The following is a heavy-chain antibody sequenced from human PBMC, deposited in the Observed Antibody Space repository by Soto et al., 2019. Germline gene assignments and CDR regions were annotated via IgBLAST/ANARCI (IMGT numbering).Heavy chain of an antibody. CDR2: INHSGST. J-gene: IGHJ4*02. CDR3: ARGPEQWPLDY. CDR1: GGSLNGYY. D-gene: IGHD6-19*01. V-gene: IGHV4-34*01. Sequence: WETLSLTCAVYGGSLNGYYWSWIRQPPGQGLEWIGEINHSGSTNYNPSLKSRVTISVDTSKNQFSLKLTSVTAADTAVYYCARGPEQWPLDYWGQRALGTVSS.